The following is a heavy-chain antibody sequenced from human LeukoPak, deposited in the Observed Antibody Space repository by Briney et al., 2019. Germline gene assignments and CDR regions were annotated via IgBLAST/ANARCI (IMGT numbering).Heavy chain of an antibody. CDR1: GFTFRTYA. V-gene: IGHV3-23*01. Sequence: GGSLRLSCAASGFTFRTYAMSWVRQAPGEGLEWVSGIIGNAAATYYADSVKGRFTISRDNSKNTVYLQMNSLRAEDTAIYYCAKDRLPDGAWEIDYWGQGTLVTVSS. CDR3: AKDRLPDGAWEIDY. D-gene: IGHD4-17*01. CDR2: IIGNAAAT. J-gene: IGHJ4*01.